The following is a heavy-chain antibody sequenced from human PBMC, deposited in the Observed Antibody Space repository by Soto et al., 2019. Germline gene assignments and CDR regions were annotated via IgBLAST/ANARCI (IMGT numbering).Heavy chain of an antibody. Sequence: SETLSLTCTVSGGSISSYYWSWIRQPPGKGLEWIGYIYYSGSTNYNPSLKSRVTISVDTSKNQFSLKLSSVTAADTAAYYCARSPRLGFCSRTSCGAENMTGFAPWGQGPLVTVSS. J-gene: IGHJ5*02. CDR2: IYYSGST. CDR3: ARSPRLGFCSRTSCGAENMTGFAP. D-gene: IGHD2-2*01. CDR1: GGSISSYY. V-gene: IGHV4-59*01.